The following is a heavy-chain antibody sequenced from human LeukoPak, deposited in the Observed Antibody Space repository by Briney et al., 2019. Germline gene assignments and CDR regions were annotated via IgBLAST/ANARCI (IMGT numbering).Heavy chain of an antibody. CDR2: IYYSGST. CDR1: GGSISSYY. CDR3: ARHRLYYGMDV. Sequence: SETLSLTCTVSGGSISSYYWSWIRQPPGKGLEWIGYIYYSGSTNYNPSLKSRVTISVDTSKNQFSLKLSSVTAADTAVYYCARHRLYYGMDVWGQGTTVTVSS. V-gene: IGHV4-59*08. J-gene: IGHJ6*02. D-gene: IGHD2-21*02.